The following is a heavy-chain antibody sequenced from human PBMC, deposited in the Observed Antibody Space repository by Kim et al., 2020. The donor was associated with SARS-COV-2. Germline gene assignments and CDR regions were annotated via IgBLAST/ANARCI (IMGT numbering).Heavy chain of an antibody. CDR2: ISYDGSNK. CDR1: GFTFSSYG. V-gene: IGHV3-30*18. CDR3: AKDGSGSYCAADAFDI. Sequence: GGSLRLSCAASGFTFSSYGMHWVRQAPGKGLEWVSVISYDGSNKYYADSVKGRFTISRDNSKNTLYLQMNSLRAEDTAVYYCAKDGSGSYCAADAFDIWGQGTMVPVSS. J-gene: IGHJ3*02. D-gene: IGHD3-10*01.